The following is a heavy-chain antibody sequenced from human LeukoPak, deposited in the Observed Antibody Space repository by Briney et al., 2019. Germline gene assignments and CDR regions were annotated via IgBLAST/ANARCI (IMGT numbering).Heavy chain of an antibody. CDR3: ARKAIFGXVVGPRFDP. D-gene: IGHD3-3*01. CDR2: INHSGST. CDR1: GGSFSGYY. V-gene: IGHV4-34*01. J-gene: IGHJ5*02. Sequence: SETLSLTCAVYGGSFSGYYWSWIRQPPGKGLEWIGEINHSGSTNYNPSLKSRVTISVDTSKNQFSLKLSSVTAADTAVYYCARKAIFGXVVGPRFDPWGQGTLVTVSS.